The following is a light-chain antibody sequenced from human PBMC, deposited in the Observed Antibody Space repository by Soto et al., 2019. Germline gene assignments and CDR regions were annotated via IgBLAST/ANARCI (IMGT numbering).Light chain of an antibody. V-gene: IGKV1-5*03. J-gene: IGKJ4*01. CDR1: QGISSY. Sequence: IQLTQSPSSLSASVGDSVTITCRASQGISSYLAWYQQKPGKAPKLLIYEASSLESGVPSRFSGSGSGTAFTLTISSLQPDDFATYYCQQYDSYSPLTFGGGTKVDIK. CDR2: EAS. CDR3: QQYDSYSPLT.